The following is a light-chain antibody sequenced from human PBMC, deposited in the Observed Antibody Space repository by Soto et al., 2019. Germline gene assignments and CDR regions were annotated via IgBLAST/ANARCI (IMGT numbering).Light chain of an antibody. Sequence: DIQMTQSPSTLSASVGDRVTITCRASQSISSWLAWYQQKPGKAPKLLIYKASSLESGVPARFSGSGSGTAFTLPNSGQQPDDFAHYYCQHHTTFGQGTKVETK. J-gene: IGKJ1*01. CDR1: QSISSW. CDR3: QHHTT. V-gene: IGKV1-5*03. CDR2: KAS.